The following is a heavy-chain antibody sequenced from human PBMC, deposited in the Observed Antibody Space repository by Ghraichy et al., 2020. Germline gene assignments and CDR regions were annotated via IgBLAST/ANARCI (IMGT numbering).Heavy chain of an antibody. J-gene: IGHJ3*02. V-gene: IGHV2-70*11. CDR3: ARMGDSTPVPYDAFDI. Sequence: SGPTLVKPTQTLTLTCTFSGFSLSTSGMCVSWIRQPPGKALEWLARIDWDDDKYYSTSLKTRLTISKDTSKNQVVLTMTNMDPVDTATYYCARMGDSTPVPYDAFDIWGQGTMVTVSS. CDR2: IDWDDDK. D-gene: IGHD2-2*01. CDR1: GFSLSTSGMC.